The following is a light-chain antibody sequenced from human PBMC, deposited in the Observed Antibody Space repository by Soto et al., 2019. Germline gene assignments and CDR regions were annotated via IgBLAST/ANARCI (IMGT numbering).Light chain of an antibody. CDR3: SSSTITNSRVI. CDR2: EGT. J-gene: IGLJ2*01. CDR1: SSDIGRYKF. Sequence: SVLTQPASLSGSPGQSVTISCTGTSSDIGRYKFVSWFQQHPGKAPKLLIFEGTNRPSGVSNRFSGSKSGNTASLTISGLQAEDEAIYFCSSSTITNSRVIFGGGTK. V-gene: IGLV2-14*01.